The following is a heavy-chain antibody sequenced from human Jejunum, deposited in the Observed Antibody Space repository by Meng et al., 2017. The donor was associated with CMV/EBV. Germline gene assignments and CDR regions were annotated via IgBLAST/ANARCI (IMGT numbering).Heavy chain of an antibody. CDR3: AGLFQYDILTGSWY. D-gene: IGHD3-9*01. CDR1: GGFVSGDYS. CDR2: IYNNGNT. J-gene: IGHJ4*02. Sequence: VQLQGPGPGLVKPSPTLSLTCSVSGGFVSGDYSWSWIRQSPGKGLEWIGYIYNNGNTDYNPSLKSRVSISVDTSKNEVSLTLRSVTAADTAVYYCAGLFQYDILTGSWYWGQGTMVTVSS. V-gene: IGHV4-30-4*08.